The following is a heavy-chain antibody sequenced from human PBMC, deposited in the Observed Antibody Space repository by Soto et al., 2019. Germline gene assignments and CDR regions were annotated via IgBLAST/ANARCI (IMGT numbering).Heavy chain of an antibody. D-gene: IGHD3-10*01. V-gene: IGHV3-11*01. Sequence: QVQLVYSGGGLVKPGGSLRISCAASGFTFSDYYMTWFRQAPGKGPECLSYMSSSGTDMYYADSVRGRFTISRDNAQNSLYFKMNSRRADDTAVFYWAGGSRGGGDYWGQGTLVTVSS. CDR1: GFTFSDYY. CDR2: MSSSGTDM. CDR3: AGGSRGGGDY. J-gene: IGHJ4*02.